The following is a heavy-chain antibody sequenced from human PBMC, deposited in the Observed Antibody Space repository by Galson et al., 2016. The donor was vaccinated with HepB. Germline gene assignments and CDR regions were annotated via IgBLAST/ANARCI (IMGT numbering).Heavy chain of an antibody. Sequence: SLRLSCAVSQFTFSTYAMNWVRQAPGKGLEWVAVISYDGGKKYYADSVKGRLTISRDNSKNTLYLQMNSLRAEDTAVYYCARDYWDYRDSSGSQFDYWGQGILVTVSS. CDR1: QFTFSTYA. CDR3: ARDYWDYRDSSGSQFDY. CDR2: ISYDGGKK. V-gene: IGHV3-30-3*01. J-gene: IGHJ4*02. D-gene: IGHD3-22*01.